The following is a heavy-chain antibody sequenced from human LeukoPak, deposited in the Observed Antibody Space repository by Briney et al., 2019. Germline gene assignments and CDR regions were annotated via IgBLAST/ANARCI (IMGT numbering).Heavy chain of an antibody. CDR3: AKDSYGSGSLFDY. CDR2: ISGSGDST. CDR1: GFTFSSYA. V-gene: IGHV3-23*01. Sequence: PGGSLRLSCAASGFTFSSYAMSWVRQAPGKGLEWVSAISGSGDSTYYGDSVKGRFTISRDNSKNTLYLQMNSLRAEDTAVYYCAKDSYGSGSLFDYWGQGTLVTVSS. J-gene: IGHJ4*02. D-gene: IGHD3-10*01.